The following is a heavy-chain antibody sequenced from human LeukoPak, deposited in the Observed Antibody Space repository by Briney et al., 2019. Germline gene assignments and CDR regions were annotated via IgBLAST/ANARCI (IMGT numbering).Heavy chain of an antibody. CDR2: ISAYHGNT. J-gene: IGHJ3*02. CDR1: VGTFSSYA. CDR3: ARDMADTAIPPDAFDI. Sequence: ASVKVSCKSTVGTFSSYAISWVRQAPGQGLDWMGWISAYHGNTNYAQKFQGRVTMTTDTSTSTAYMELRRLGSDDTAVYYCARDMADTAIPPDAFDIWGQGTMVTVSS. V-gene: IGHV1-18*01. D-gene: IGHD5-18*01.